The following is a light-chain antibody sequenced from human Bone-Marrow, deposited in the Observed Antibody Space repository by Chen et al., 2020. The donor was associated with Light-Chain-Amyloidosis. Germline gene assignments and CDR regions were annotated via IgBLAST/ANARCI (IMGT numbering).Light chain of an antibody. CDR3: RQYNAFSMYT. J-gene: IGKJ2*01. V-gene: IGKV1-5*01. Sequence: DIQMTQFPSTLSASVGDNVTITCRASQNIRKWVAWYQQKPGKAPNLLIYDASNLERGVPSRFSGKRYGTEFTLTIRRLQPDDFATYYCRQYNAFSMYTFGQGTKLEIK. CDR2: DAS. CDR1: QNIRKW.